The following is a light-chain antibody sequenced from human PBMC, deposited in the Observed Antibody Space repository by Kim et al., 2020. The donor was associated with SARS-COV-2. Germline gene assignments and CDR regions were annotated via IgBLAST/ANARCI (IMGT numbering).Light chain of an antibody. CDR1: QTVSINY. CDR2: GAS. CDR3: HQYGDSAFT. J-gene: IGKJ3*01. V-gene: IGKV3-20*01. Sequence: EIVLTQSPGTLSLSPGERATLSCRASQTVSINYLGWYQQKFGQAPRLLIYGASSRATDIPDRFSGGGSGTDFTLTISRLEPEDSAVYYCHQYGDSAFTFGPGTKVDIK.